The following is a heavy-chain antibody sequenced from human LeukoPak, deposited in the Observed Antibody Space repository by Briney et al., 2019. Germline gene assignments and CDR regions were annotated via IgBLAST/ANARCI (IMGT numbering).Heavy chain of an antibody. J-gene: IGHJ4*02. CDR3: TTDPSPAGDGY. CDR1: GFTFSSYA. D-gene: IGHD3-16*01. CDR2: IKSKTDGGTT. V-gene: IGHV3-15*01. Sequence: GGSLRLSCAASGFTFSSYAMNWVRQAPGKGLEWVGRIKSKTDGGTTDYAAPVKGRFTISRDDSKNTLYLQMNSLKTEDTAVYYCTTDPSPAGDGYWGQGTLVTVSS.